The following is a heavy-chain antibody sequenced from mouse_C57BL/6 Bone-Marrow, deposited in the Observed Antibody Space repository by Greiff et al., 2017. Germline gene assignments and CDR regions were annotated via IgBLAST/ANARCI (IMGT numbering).Heavy chain of an antibody. J-gene: IGHJ4*01. CDR1: GYTFTDYE. D-gene: IGHD2-3*01. V-gene: IGHV1-15*01. Sequence: QVHVKQSGAELVRPGASVTLSCKASGYTFTDYEMHWVKQTPVHGLEWIGAIDPETGGTAYNQKFKGKAILTADKSSSTAYMELRSLTSEDSAVYYCTSEGWLLRDYSMDYWGQGTSVTVSS. CDR3: TSEGWLLRDYSMDY. CDR2: IDPETGGT.